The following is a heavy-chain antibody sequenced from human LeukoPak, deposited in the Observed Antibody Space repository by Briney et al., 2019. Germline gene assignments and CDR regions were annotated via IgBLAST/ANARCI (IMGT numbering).Heavy chain of an antibody. Sequence: SETLSLTCTVSGGSISTYQWNWIRQPPGKGLEWIGYTSNSGSTSFNPSLKSRVTMSVDTSKNQFSLNLGSVTAADTAVYYCARRGPPWWDYWGQGTLVTVSS. V-gene: IGHV4-59*08. CDR2: TSNSGST. CDR3: ARRGPPWWDY. D-gene: IGHD2-15*01. J-gene: IGHJ4*02. CDR1: GGSISTYQ.